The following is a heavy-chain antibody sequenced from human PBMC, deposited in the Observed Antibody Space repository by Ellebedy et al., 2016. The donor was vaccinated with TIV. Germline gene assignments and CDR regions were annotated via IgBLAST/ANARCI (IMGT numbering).Heavy chain of an antibody. D-gene: IGHD1-26*01. CDR2: INHSGST. CDR3: ARDGLVGAKGRQKQKVSNYYYMDV. Sequence: SETLSLXXAVYGGSFSGYYWSWIRQPPGKGLEWIGEINHSGSTNYNPSLKSRVTISVDTSKNQFSLKLSSVTAADTAVYYCARDGLVGAKGRQKQKVSNYYYMDVWGKGTTVTVSS. J-gene: IGHJ6*03. V-gene: IGHV4-34*01. CDR1: GGSFSGYY.